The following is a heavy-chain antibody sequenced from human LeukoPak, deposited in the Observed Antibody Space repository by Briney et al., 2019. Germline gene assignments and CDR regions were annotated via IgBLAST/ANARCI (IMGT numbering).Heavy chain of an antibody. V-gene: IGHV4-34*01. Sequence: SETLSLTCAVSDGSLSGYYWSWIRQPPGKGLEWVGEINQSGRTNYNPSLMGRLSMSVDTLKDQISLNLRSVTAADTAVYYRARDVRGVMYYMDVWGNGTTVTVSS. CDR2: INQSGRT. J-gene: IGHJ6*03. D-gene: IGHD3-10*02. CDR1: DGSLSGYY. CDR3: ARDVRGVMYYMDV.